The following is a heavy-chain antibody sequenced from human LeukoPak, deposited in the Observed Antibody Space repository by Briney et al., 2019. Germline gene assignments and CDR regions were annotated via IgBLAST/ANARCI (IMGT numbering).Heavy chain of an antibody. J-gene: IGHJ5*02. CDR3: AKGSYYSGSGSFSQYGWFDP. D-gene: IGHD3-10*01. CDR2: ISGSGGST. V-gene: IGHV3-23*01. Sequence: PGGSLRLSCAASGSTFSTYAMTWVRQAPGKGLEWVSTISGSGGSTYYPDSVRGRFTISRDNSKNTLYLQMNSLRAEDTALYYCAKGSYYSGSGSFSQYGWFDPWGQGTLVTVSS. CDR1: GSTFSTYA.